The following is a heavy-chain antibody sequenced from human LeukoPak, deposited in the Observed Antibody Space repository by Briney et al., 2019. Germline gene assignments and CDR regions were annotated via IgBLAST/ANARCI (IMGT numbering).Heavy chain of an antibody. V-gene: IGHV4-34*01. Sequence: SETLSLTCAVYGGAFSGYYWGWIRQPPGKGLEWIGEINHSGSTNYNPSLKSRVTTSVDTSQNQFSLNLNSVTAADTAVYYCARDSYYYGSGIDYWGQGTLVTVSS. D-gene: IGHD3-10*01. CDR3: ARDSYYYGSGIDY. CDR1: GGAFSGYY. J-gene: IGHJ4*02. CDR2: INHSGST.